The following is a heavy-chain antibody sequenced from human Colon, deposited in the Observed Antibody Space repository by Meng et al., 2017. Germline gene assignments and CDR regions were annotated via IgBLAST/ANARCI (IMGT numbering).Heavy chain of an antibody. CDR1: GGSISSSSYY. D-gene: IGHD4-17*01. CDR2: IYYSGRT. Sequence: SETLSLTCTVPGGSISSSSYYWGWIRQPPGKGLEWIGSIYYSGRTYYNPSLKSRVTISVDTCKNQFSLKLSSVTAADTAVYYCARDRSMTTVTTYPFDYWGQGTLVTVSS. CDR3: ARDRSMTTVTTYPFDY. J-gene: IGHJ4*02. V-gene: IGHV4-39*07.